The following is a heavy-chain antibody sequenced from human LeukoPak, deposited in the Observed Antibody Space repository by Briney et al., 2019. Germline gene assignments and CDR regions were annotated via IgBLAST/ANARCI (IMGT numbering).Heavy chain of an antibody. D-gene: IGHD3-10*01. CDR1: GFTFSSYE. J-gene: IGHJ6*02. CDR3: ARVKGYGSGRNYYGMDV. Sequence: GGSLRLSCAASGFTFSSYEMNWVRQAPGKGLEWVSYISSSGSTIYYTDSVKGRFTISRDNAKNSLYLQMNSLRAEDTAVYYCARVKGYGSGRNYYGMDVWGQGTTVTVSS. CDR2: ISSSGSTI. V-gene: IGHV3-48*03.